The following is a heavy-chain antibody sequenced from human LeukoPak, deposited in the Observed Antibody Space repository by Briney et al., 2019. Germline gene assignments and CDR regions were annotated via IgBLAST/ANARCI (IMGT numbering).Heavy chain of an antibody. V-gene: IGHV1-2*02. CDR3: ARGGVFTVTTPDY. Sequence: GASVKVSCKASGYTFTSYGISWVRQAPGQGLEWMGWINPNSGGTNYAQKFQGRVTMTRDTSISTAYMELSRLRSDDTAVYYCARGGVFTVTTPDYWGQGTLVTVSS. CDR2: INPNSGGT. D-gene: IGHD4-17*01. J-gene: IGHJ4*02. CDR1: GYTFTSYG.